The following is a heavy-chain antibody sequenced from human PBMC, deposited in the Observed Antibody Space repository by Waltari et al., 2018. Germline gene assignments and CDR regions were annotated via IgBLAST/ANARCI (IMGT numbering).Heavy chain of an antibody. V-gene: IGHV3-30*18. D-gene: IGHD3-22*01. J-gene: IGHJ5*02. Sequence: QVQLVESGGGVVQPGRSLRLSCAASGFTFSTYGMHWVRPAPGKGLDWVAVISYDGSNKYYADSVKGRFTISRDNSKNTLYLQMNSLRAEDTAVYYCAKDRDYYDSTGYPKAWGQGTLVTVSS. CDR2: ISYDGSNK. CDR3: AKDRDYYDSTGYPKA. CDR1: GFTFSTYG.